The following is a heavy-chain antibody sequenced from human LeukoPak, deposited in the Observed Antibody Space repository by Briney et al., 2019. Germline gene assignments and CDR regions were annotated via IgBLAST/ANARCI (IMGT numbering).Heavy chain of an antibody. CDR1: GYTFTSYG. CDR2: ISAYNGNT. D-gene: IGHD2-21*02. CDR3: ARDDDIVVVTAIPSLGY. Sequence: VASVKVSCKASGYTFTSYGISWVRQAPGQGLEWMGWISAYNGNTNYEQKLQGRVTMTTDTSTSTAYMELRSLRSDDTAVYYCARDDDIVVVTAIPSLGYWGQGTLVTVSS. J-gene: IGHJ4*02. V-gene: IGHV1-18*01.